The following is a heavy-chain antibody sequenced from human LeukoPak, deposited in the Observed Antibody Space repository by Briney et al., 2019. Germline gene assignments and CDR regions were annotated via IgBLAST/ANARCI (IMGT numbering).Heavy chain of an antibody. Sequence: GGSLRLSCAASGFTFSSYSMSWVRQAPGKGLEWVSSISSSSSYIYYADSVKGRFTISRDNAKNSLYLQMNSLRAEDTAVYYCARFVSISIAPGHNWFDPWGQGTLVTVSS. CDR1: GFTFSSYS. V-gene: IGHV3-21*01. J-gene: IGHJ5*02. D-gene: IGHD2/OR15-2a*01. CDR2: ISSSSSYI. CDR3: ARFVSISIAPGHNWFDP.